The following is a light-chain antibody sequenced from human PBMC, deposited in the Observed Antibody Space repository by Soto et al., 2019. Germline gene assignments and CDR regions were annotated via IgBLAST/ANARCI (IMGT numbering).Light chain of an antibody. Sequence: DIVMTQSPLSLPVTPVEPASISCRSSQSLLHSNGYNYLDWYLQKPGQSPQLLIYLGSNRASGVPDRFSGSGSGTDFTLKISRVEAEDVGVYYCMQALQTLLTFGGGTKVDI. CDR1: QSLLHSNGYNY. CDR3: MQALQTLLT. CDR2: LGS. J-gene: IGKJ4*01. V-gene: IGKV2-28*01.